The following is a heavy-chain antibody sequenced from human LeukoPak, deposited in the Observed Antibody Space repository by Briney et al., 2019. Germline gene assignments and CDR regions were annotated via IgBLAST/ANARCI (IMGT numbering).Heavy chain of an antibody. V-gene: IGHV3-30*02. CDR1: GFTFSSYG. CDR2: IRYDGSNK. J-gene: IGHJ4*02. CDR3: ARRAGAYSHPYDY. Sequence: GGSLRLSCAASGFTFSSYGMHWVRQAPGKGLEWVAFIRYDGSNKYYADSVKGRFTISRDNAKNSLYLQMNSLRAEDTAVYYCARRAGAYSHPYDYWGQGTLVTVSS. D-gene: IGHD4/OR15-4a*01.